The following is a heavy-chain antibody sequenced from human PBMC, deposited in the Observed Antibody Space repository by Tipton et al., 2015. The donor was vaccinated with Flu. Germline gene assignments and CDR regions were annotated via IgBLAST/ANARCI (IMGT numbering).Heavy chain of an antibody. CDR2: VSRSGTA. V-gene: IGHV4-38-2*01. Sequence: TLSLTCAVSGDSISSDYHWGWIRQFPGKGLEWIGSVSRSGTANYNPSLKSRVTISIDTSKNQFSLKMKSVTAADKAVYYCVRRDYSNYVSDPKSWFDPWGQGTLVTVSS. CDR1: GDSISSDYH. J-gene: IGHJ5*02. CDR3: VRRDYSNYVSDPKSWFDP. D-gene: IGHD4-11*01.